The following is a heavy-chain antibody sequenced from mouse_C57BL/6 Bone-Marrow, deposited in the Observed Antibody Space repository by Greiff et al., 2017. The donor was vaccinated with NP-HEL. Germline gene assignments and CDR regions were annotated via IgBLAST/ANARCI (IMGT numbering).Heavy chain of an antibody. J-gene: IGHJ4*01. CDR3: GRRGTVVDTPYYYAMDY. CDR2: IDPSDSYT. V-gene: IGHV1-50*01. D-gene: IGHD1-1*01. CDR1: GYTFTSYW. Sequence: QVQLKQPGAELVKPGASVKLSCKASGYTFTSYWMQWVKQRPGQGLEWIGEIDPSDSYTNYNQKFKGKATLTVDTSSSTAYMQLSSLTSEDSAVYYGGRRGTVVDTPYYYAMDYWGQGTSVTVSS.